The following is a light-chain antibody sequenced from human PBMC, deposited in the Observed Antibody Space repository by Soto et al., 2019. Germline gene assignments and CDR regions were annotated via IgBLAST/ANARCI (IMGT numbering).Light chain of an antibody. V-gene: IGKV1-39*01. CDR2: TAS. J-gene: IGKJ4*01. CDR1: QSINSY. CDR3: QQSYTTPLT. Sequence: DIQMTQSPPSLSASVGDRVTITCRASQSINSYLNWYQQKPGKAPQLLIYTASSLQSGVPSRFSGTGSGTDFTLTISSLQPEDFATYYCQQSYTTPLTFGGGTNVEIK.